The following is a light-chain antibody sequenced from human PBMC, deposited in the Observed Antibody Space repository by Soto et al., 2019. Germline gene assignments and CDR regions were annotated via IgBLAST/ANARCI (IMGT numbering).Light chain of an antibody. Sequence: DIELTQFPATLSSSVGDRVTLTCRASQGVSSWLAWYQQKPGKAPRLVVYAASRLPSGVPARFSGSGSGTDFTLTISSLEPEDFAVYYCQQRSSWRVTFGGGTKVDIK. CDR2: AAS. J-gene: IGKJ4*01. CDR3: QQRSSWRVT. CDR1: QGVSSW. V-gene: IGKV1-12*01.